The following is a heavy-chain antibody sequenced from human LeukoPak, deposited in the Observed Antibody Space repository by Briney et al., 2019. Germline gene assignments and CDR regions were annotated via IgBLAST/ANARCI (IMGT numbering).Heavy chain of an antibody. CDR3: ARGWELLDS. D-gene: IGHD1-26*01. CDR2: ISIRVSTL. Sequence: GGSLRLSCAASGFTVSSNYMSWVRQAPGKGLEWVSYISIRVSTLYYADSVRGRFTVSRDNAKNSLYLQMNSLRAEDTAIYYCARGWELLDSWGQGTLVTVSS. J-gene: IGHJ4*02. V-gene: IGHV3-11*04. CDR1: GFTVSSNY.